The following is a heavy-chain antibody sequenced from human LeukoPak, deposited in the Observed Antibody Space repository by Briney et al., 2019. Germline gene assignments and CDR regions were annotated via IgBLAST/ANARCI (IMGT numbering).Heavy chain of an antibody. CDR1: GGSFSGYY. D-gene: IGHD6-13*01. CDR3: ARGRAAPRVYGY. V-gene: IGHV4-34*01. J-gene: IGHJ4*02. CDR2: INHSGST. Sequence: SETLSLTCAVNGGSFSGYYWSWIRQPPGKGLEWIGEINHSGSTNYNPSLKSRVTISVDTSKNQFSLRLSSVTAADTAVYYCARGRAAPRVYGYWGQGTLVTVSS.